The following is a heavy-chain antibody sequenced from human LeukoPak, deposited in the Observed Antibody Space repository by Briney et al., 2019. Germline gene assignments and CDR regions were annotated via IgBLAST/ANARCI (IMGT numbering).Heavy chain of an antibody. CDR1: GYSFTSYR. V-gene: IGHV5-51*01. J-gene: IGHJ2*01. CDR3: ARPTYCGGDCYPDWYFDL. Sequence: GESLKISCKGSGYSFTSYRIGWVRQMPGKGLEWMGIIYPGDSDTRYSPSFQGQVTISADKSINTAYLQWSSLKASDTAMYYCARPTYCGGDCYPDWYFDLWGRGTLVTVSS. CDR2: IYPGDSDT. D-gene: IGHD2-21*02.